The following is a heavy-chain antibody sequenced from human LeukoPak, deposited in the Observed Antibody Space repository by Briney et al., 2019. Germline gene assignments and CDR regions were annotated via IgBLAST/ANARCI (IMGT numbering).Heavy chain of an antibody. CDR2: IKQDGSEK. Sequence: GGSLRLSCAASGFTFSSYWMSWVRQAPGKGLEWVANIKQDGSEKYYVDSVKGRFTISRDNAKNSLYLQMNSLRAEDTAMYYCARTHAPYCGTTSCLSFDYWGQGTLLTVSS. CDR1: GFTFSSYW. D-gene: IGHD2-2*01. J-gene: IGHJ4*02. V-gene: IGHV3-7*01. CDR3: ARTHAPYCGTTSCLSFDY.